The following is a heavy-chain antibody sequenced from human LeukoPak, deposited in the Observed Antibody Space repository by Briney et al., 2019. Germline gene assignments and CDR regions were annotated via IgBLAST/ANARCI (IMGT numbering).Heavy chain of an antibody. CDR1: GFTFSSYA. CDR2: ISGSGGST. D-gene: IGHD6-13*01. Sequence: GGSLRLSCAASGFTFSSYAMSWVRQAPGKGLEWVSAISGSGGSTYYADSMKGRFTISRDSSKNTLYLQMNSLRAEDKAVYYCAKGVAAAGIYYYYYGMDVWGQGTTVTVSS. J-gene: IGHJ6*02. V-gene: IGHV3-23*01. CDR3: AKGVAAAGIYYYYYGMDV.